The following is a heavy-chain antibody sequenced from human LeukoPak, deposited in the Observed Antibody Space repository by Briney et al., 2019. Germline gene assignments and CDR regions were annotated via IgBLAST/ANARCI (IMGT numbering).Heavy chain of an antibody. CDR2: IKSKTDGGTT. CDR1: GFTFSNAW. CDR3: TTEALMVYAPGGFDP. D-gene: IGHD2-8*01. V-gene: IGHV3-15*01. J-gene: IGHJ5*02. Sequence: GGSLRLSCAASGFTFSNAWMSWVRQAPGKGLEWLGRIKSKTDGGTTDYAAPVKGRFTISRDDSKNTLYLQMNSLKTEDTAVYYCTTEALMVYAPGGFDPWGQGTLVTVSS.